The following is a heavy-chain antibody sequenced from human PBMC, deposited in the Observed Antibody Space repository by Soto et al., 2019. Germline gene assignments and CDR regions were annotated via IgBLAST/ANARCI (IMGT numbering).Heavy chain of an antibody. Sequence: GGSLRLSCAASGFTFSSYSMNWVRQAPGKGLEWVSSISSSSSYIYYADSVKGRFTISRDNAKNSLYLQMNSLRAEDTAVYYCATSYGSRSRAFDHWGQGTLVTVSS. CDR2: ISSSSSYI. V-gene: IGHV3-21*01. D-gene: IGHD3-10*01. CDR3: ATSYGSRSRAFDH. J-gene: IGHJ4*02. CDR1: GFTFSSYS.